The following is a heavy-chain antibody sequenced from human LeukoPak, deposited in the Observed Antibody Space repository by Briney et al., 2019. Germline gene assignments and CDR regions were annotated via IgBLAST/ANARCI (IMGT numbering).Heavy chain of an antibody. CDR1: GFTFTNYN. Sequence: GGSLRLPCAASGFTFTNYNIIWVRQAPGKGLEWVSSISSSSKYIYYADSVAGRFTISRDNAKNSLYLQMNSLRAEDTAVYYCAELGITMIGGVWGKETTVTISS. J-gene: IGHJ6*04. D-gene: IGHD3-10*02. V-gene: IGHV3-21*01. CDR2: ISSSSKYI. CDR3: AELGITMIGGV.